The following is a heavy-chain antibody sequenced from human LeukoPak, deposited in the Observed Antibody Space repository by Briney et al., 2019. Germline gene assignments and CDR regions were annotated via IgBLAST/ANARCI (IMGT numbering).Heavy chain of an antibody. CDR1: GGTFSSYA. Sequence: GASVKVSCKASGGTFSSYAISWVRQAPGQGLEWMGGIIPIFGTANYAQKFQGRVTITADESTSTAYMELSSLRSEDTAVYYCARGYSSGWRGYYFDYWGQGTLVTVSS. D-gene: IGHD6-19*01. CDR2: IIPIFGTA. J-gene: IGHJ4*02. V-gene: IGHV1-69*13. CDR3: ARGYSSGWRGYYFDY.